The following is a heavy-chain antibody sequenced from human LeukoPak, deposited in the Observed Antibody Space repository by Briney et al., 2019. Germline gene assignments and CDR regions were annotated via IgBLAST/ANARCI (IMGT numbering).Heavy chain of an antibody. CDR3: ARRYNWNYGMDV. D-gene: IGHD1-20*01. J-gene: IGHJ6*02. CDR2: INPNSGGT. Sequence: ASVKVSCKASGYTFTGYYMHWERQAPGQGLEGMGWINPNSGGTNYAQKFQGRVTMTRDTSISTAYMELSRLRSDDTAVYYCARRYNWNYGMDVWGQGTTVTVSS. V-gene: IGHV1-2*02. CDR1: GYTFTGYY.